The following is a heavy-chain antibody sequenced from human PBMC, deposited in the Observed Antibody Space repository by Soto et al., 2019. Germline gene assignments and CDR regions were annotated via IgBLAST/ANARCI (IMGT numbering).Heavy chain of an antibody. CDR3: ARAPKTIAVAGSLYDY. CDR1: GGSISSYY. V-gene: IGHV4-59*01. D-gene: IGHD6-19*01. J-gene: IGHJ4*02. CDR2: IYYSGST. Sequence: SETLSLTCTVSGGSISSYYWSWIRQPPGKGLEWIGYIYYSGSTNYNPSLKSRVTISVDTSKNQFSLKLSSVTAADTAVYYCARAPKTIAVAGSLYDYWGQGTLVTVSS.